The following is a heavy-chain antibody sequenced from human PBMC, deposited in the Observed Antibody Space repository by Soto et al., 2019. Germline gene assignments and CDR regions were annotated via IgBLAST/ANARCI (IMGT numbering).Heavy chain of an antibody. J-gene: IGHJ3*02. CDR3: ARPRRYCSGGSCYPDAFDI. Sequence: SETLSLTCTVSGGSISSGGYYWSWIRQHPGKGLEWIGYIYYSGSTYYNPSLKSRVTISVDTSKNQFSLKLSSVTAADTAVYYCARPRRYCSGGSCYPDAFDIWGQGTMVTVSS. CDR2: IYYSGST. V-gene: IGHV4-31*03. CDR1: GGSISSGGYY. D-gene: IGHD2-15*01.